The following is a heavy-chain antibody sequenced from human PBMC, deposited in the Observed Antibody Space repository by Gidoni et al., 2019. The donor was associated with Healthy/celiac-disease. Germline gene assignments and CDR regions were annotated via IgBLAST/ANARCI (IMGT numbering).Heavy chain of an antibody. CDR3: ARFGGDSGFGEFYYYYGMDV. Sequence: QVQLVQSGAEVKKPGASVTVSCKASGYTFTSYYMHWLRQAPGQGLEWMGIINPSGGSTSYAQKFKGRVTMTRDTSTSTVYMELSSLRSEDTAVYYCARFGGDSGFGEFYYYYGMDVWGQGTTVTVSS. D-gene: IGHD3-10*01. V-gene: IGHV1-46*03. CDR2: INPSGGST. J-gene: IGHJ6*02. CDR1: GYTFTSYY.